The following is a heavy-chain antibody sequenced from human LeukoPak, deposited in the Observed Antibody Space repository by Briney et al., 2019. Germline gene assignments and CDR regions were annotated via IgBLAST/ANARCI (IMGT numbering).Heavy chain of an antibody. CDR2: INHSGST. CDR1: GGSFSGYY. V-gene: IGHV4-34*01. D-gene: IGHD6-13*01. CDR3: ARDLGRIAAANVLGMDV. J-gene: IGHJ6*02. Sequence: SETLSLTCAVYGGSFSGYYWSWIRQPPGKGLEWIGEINHSGSTNYNPSLKSRVIISVDTSKNQFSLNPRSVTAADTAVYYCARDLGRIAAANVLGMDVWGQGTTVTVSS.